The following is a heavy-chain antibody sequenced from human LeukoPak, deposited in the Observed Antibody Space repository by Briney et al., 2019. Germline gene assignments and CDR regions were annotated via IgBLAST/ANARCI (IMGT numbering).Heavy chain of an antibody. CDR1: GFMFRSYW. CDR2: ISSSGSTI. D-gene: IGHD1-7*01. V-gene: IGHV3-48*04. CDR3: ARDPGTTVEFDP. Sequence: PGGSLRLSCAASGFMFRSYWMSWVRQAPGKGLEWVSYISSSGSTIYYADSVKGRFTISRDNAKNSLYLQMNSLRAEDTAVYYCARDPGTTVEFDPWGQGTLVTVSS. J-gene: IGHJ5*02.